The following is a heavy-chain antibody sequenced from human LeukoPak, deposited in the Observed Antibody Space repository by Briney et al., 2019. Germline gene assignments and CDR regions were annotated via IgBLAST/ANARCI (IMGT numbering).Heavy chain of an antibody. CDR1: GGTFSSYA. Sequence: GASVKVSCKASGGTFSSYAISWVRQAPGQGLEWMGRVNPNSGGTNYAQKFQGRVTMTRDTSISTAYMELSRLRSDDTAVYYCARDRGSSGWYVYWGQGTLVTVSS. D-gene: IGHD6-19*01. CDR2: VNPNSGGT. J-gene: IGHJ4*02. V-gene: IGHV1-2*06. CDR3: ARDRGSSGWYVY.